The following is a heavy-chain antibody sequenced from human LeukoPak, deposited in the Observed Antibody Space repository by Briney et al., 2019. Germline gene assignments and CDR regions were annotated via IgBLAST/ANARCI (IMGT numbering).Heavy chain of an antibody. V-gene: IGHV4-59*01. Sequence: SETLSPTRTVSGASISSYYWSWVRHPPGKGLEWLGDRFYVGSNTYSPSFKGRVPISGDTSRNHFSLKLTSVTSADPALYFCARYDARGSCFDFWGQGTLVTVSS. CDR3: ARYDARGSCFDF. CDR1: GASISSYY. D-gene: IGHD3-10*01. CDR2: RFYVGSN. J-gene: IGHJ4*02.